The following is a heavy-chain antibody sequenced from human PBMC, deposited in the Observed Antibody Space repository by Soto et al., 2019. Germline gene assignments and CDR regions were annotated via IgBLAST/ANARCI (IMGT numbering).Heavy chain of an antibody. CDR3: ATGYSYGYDSYFHYAMDV. D-gene: IGHD5-18*01. J-gene: IGHJ6*02. Sequence: QVQLVQSGAEVKKPGSSVKVSCKASGGTFSSYAISWVRQAPGQGLEWMGGIIPIFGTANYAQKFQGRVTITADESTSTAYMELSSLSSEDTAVYYCATGYSYGYDSYFHYAMDVWGQGTTVTVSS. V-gene: IGHV1-69*01. CDR2: IIPIFGTA. CDR1: GGTFSSYA.